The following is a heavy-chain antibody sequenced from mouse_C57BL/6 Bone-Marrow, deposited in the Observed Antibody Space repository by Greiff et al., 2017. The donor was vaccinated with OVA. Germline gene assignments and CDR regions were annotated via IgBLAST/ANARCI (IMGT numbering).Heavy chain of an antibody. D-gene: IGHD1-1*01. CDR3: VRQVGYGSSFWAMDY. Sequence: EVQLVESGGGLVQPKGSLKLSCAASGFSFNTYAMNWVRQAPGKGLEWVARIRSKSNNYATYYADSVKDRFTISRDDSESMLYLQMNNLKTEDTAMYYCVRQVGYGSSFWAMDYWGQGTSVTVSS. V-gene: IGHV10-1*01. CDR2: IRSKSNNYAT. J-gene: IGHJ4*01. CDR1: GFSFNTYA.